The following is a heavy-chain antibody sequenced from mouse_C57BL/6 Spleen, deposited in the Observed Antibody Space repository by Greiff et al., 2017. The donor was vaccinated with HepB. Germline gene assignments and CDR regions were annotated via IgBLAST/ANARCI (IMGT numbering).Heavy chain of an antibody. D-gene: IGHD2-4*01. J-gene: IGHJ4*01. CDR2: INPSSGYT. V-gene: IGHV1-7*01. CDR1: GYTFTSYW. CDR3: ATVYYDYDRYAMDY. Sequence: VQLQQSGAELAKPGASVKLSCKASGYTFTSYWMHWVKQRPGQGLEWIGYINPSSGYTKYNQKFKDKATLTADKSSSTAYMQLSSLTSEDSAVYYCATVYYDYDRYAMDYWGQGTSVTVSS.